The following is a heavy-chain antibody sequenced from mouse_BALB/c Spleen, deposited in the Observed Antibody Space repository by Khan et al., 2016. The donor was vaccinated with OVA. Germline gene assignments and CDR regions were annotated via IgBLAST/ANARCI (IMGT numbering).Heavy chain of an antibody. D-gene: IGHD2-10*01. V-gene: IGHV2-6-1*01. CDR2: IWSDGST. J-gene: IGHJ4*01. CDR1: GFSLTNYG. Sequence: VELVESGPGLVAPSQSPSITCTISGFSLTNYGVHWVRQPPGKGLEWLVVIWSDGSTTYNSDLKSRLNISKDNSKSQVFLKMNSLQTGDTAMYYCARQPYYHYNIMDYWGQGTSVTVSS. CDR3: ARQPYYHYNIMDY.